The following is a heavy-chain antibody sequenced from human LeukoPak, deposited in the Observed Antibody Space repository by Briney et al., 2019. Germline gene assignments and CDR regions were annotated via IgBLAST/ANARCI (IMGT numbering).Heavy chain of an antibody. Sequence: ASVKVSRKASGYTFTSYDINWVRQATGQGLEWMGWMNPNSGNTGYAQKFQGRVTMTRNTSISTAYMELSSLRSEDTAVYYCARVRPLLDTAMVTYYYYYGMDVWGQGTTVTVSS. CDR2: MNPNSGNT. V-gene: IGHV1-8*01. CDR3: ARVRPLLDTAMVTYYYYYGMDV. CDR1: GYTFTSYD. J-gene: IGHJ6*02. D-gene: IGHD5-18*01.